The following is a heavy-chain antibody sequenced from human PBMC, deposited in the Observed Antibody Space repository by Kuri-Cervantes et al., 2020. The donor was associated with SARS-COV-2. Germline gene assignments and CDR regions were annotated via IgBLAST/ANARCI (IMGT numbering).Heavy chain of an antibody. Sequence: ASVKVSCKVSGYTLTELSMHWVRQAPGKGLEWMGGFDPEDGETIYAQKFQGRVTISVDTSKNQFSLKLSSVTAADTAVYYCARQQGDYVWGSYRPDGDFDYWGQGTLVTVSS. V-gene: IGHV1-24*01. CDR1: GYTLTELS. CDR3: ARQQGDYVWGSYRPDGDFDY. D-gene: IGHD3-16*02. CDR2: FDPEDGET. J-gene: IGHJ4*02.